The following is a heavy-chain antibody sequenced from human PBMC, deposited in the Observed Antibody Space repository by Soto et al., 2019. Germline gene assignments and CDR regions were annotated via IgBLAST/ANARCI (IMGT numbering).Heavy chain of an antibody. V-gene: IGHV5-10-1*01. CDR1: GYSFTSYW. CDR3: ATLLYYDFWSGPPGMDV. Sequence: GESLKISCKGSGYSFTSYWVSWVRQMPGKGLEWMGRIDPSDSYTNYSPSFQGHVTISADKSISTAYLQWSSLKASDTAMYYCATLLYYDFWSGPPGMDVWGQGTTVTVSS. J-gene: IGHJ6*02. CDR2: IDPSDSYT. D-gene: IGHD3-3*01.